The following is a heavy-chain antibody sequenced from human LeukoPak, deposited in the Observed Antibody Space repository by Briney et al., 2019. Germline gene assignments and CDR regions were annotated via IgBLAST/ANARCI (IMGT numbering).Heavy chain of an antibody. Sequence: GGSLRLSCAASGFTFSSYGMHWVRQAPGKGLEWVAVISNDGSNKYYADSVKGRFTISRDNSKNTLYLQMNSLRAEDTAVYYCAKKEYLYSSSWYGIDYWGQGTLVTVSS. V-gene: IGHV3-30*18. CDR2: ISNDGSNK. CDR1: GFTFSSYG. CDR3: AKKEYLYSSSWYGIDY. J-gene: IGHJ4*02. D-gene: IGHD6-13*01.